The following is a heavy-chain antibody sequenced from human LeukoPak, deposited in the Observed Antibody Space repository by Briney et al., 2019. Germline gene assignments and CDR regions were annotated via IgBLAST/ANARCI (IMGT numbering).Heavy chain of an antibody. D-gene: IGHD3-3*01. CDR2: IKQDGSEK. CDR1: GFTFSSYW. Sequence: PGGSLRLSCAASGFTFSSYWMSWVRQAPGKGLEWVANIKQDGSEKYYVDSVKGRFTISRDNAKNSLYLQMNSLRAEDTAVYYCATMYYDFWSGYYPTHWGQGTLVTVSS. CDR3: ATMYYDFWSGYYPTH. J-gene: IGHJ4*02. V-gene: IGHV3-7*01.